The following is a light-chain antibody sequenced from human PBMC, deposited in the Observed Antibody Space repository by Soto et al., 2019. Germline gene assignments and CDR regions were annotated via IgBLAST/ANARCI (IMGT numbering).Light chain of an antibody. CDR3: SSYTSSSTLV. Sequence: QSALTQPASVSASPGQTITISCTGTSSDVGGYNYVSWYQQHPGKAPKLMIYEVSKRPSGPSNRFSGSKSGNTASLTISGLQADDEADYYCSSYTSSSTLVFGTGTKVTVL. CDR2: EVS. V-gene: IGLV2-14*01. J-gene: IGLJ1*01. CDR1: SSDVGGYNY.